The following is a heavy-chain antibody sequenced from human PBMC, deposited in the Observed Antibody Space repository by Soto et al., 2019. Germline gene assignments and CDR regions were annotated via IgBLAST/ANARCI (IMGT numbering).Heavy chain of an antibody. J-gene: IGHJ6*03. V-gene: IGHV4-34*01. D-gene: IGHD6-13*01. CDR1: GGSFSGYY. CDR2: INHSGST. CDR3: ASSEQPPRYYYYYMDV. Sequence: PSETLSLTCAVYGGSFSGYYWSWIRQPPGKGLEWIGEINHSGSTNYNPSLKSRVTISVDTSKNQFSLKLSSVTAADTAVYYCASSEQPPRYYYYYMDVWGKGTTVT.